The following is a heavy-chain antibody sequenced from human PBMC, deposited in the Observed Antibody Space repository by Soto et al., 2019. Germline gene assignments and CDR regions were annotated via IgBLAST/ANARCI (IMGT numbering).Heavy chain of an antibody. V-gene: IGHV1-69*06. J-gene: IGHJ4*02. Sequence: ASVKVSCKVSGSRFSNYVISWVRQAPGHGLEWLGRIIPIFNSTKYAQSFQGRVTITADKSTSTASLELSSLRSDDTAVYYCAREGRGKKAGYNGLVSLGYWGQGTLVTVS. CDR1: GSRFSNYV. D-gene: IGHD2-2*02. CDR3: AREGRGKKAGYNGLVSLGY. CDR2: IIPIFNST.